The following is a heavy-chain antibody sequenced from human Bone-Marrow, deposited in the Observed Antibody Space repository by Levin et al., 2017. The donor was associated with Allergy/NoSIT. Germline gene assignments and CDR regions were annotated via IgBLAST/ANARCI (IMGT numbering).Heavy chain of an antibody. D-gene: IGHD6-13*01. CDR1: GYTFTSYG. CDR3: ARRSRSIAAAGFDY. J-gene: IGHJ4*02. CDR2: ISAYNGNT. V-gene: IGHV1-18*01. Sequence: PGGSLRLSCKASGYTFTSYGISWVRQAPGQGLEWMGWISAYNGNTNYAQKLQGRVTMTTDTSTSTAYMELRSLRSDDTAVYYCARRSRSIAAAGFDYWGQGTLVTVSS.